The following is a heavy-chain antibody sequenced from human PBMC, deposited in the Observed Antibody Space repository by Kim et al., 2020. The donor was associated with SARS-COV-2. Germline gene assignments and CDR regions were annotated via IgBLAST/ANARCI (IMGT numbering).Heavy chain of an antibody. J-gene: IGHJ6*02. Sequence: SETLSLTCTVSGGSISSSSYYWGWIRQPPGKGLEWIGSIYYSGSTYYNPSLKSRVTISVDTSKNQFSLKLSSVTAADTAVYYCARNELGTHLLYYGMDVWGQGATVTVSS. CDR1: GGSISSSSYY. CDR3: ARNELGTHLLYYGMDV. CDR2: IYYSGST. V-gene: IGHV4-39*01. D-gene: IGHD7-27*01.